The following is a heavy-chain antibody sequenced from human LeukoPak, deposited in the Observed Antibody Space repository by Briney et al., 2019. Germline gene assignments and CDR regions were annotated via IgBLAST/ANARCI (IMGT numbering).Heavy chain of an antibody. Sequence: KPSETLSLTCAVYGGSFSGYYWSWIRQPPGKGLEWIGEINHSGSTNYNPSLKSRVTISVDTSKNQFSLRLSSVTAADTAVYYCASLNLVLDYWGQGTLVTVSS. CDR1: GGSFSGYY. CDR3: ASLNLVLDY. V-gene: IGHV4-34*01. D-gene: IGHD3-10*01. CDR2: INHSGST. J-gene: IGHJ4*02.